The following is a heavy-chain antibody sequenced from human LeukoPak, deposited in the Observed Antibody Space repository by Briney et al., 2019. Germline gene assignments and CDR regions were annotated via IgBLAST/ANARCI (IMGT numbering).Heavy chain of an antibody. J-gene: IGHJ4*02. D-gene: IGHD3-10*01. CDR2: INPNSGGT. CDR1: GYTFTGYY. V-gene: IGHV1-2*02. CDR3: AGDSGERGSGSYLIAC. Sequence: ASVNVSCKASGYTFTGYYMHWVRQAPGQGLEGMGWINPNSGGTNYAQKFHGRVTMTRDTSISTAYMELRRLRSDDTAVYYCAGDSGERGSGSYLIACWGQGTLVTVSS.